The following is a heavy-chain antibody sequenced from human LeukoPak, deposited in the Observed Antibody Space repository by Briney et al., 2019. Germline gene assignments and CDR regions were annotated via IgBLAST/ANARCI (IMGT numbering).Heavy chain of an antibody. CDR3: ARDGTSVMVDFDY. D-gene: IGHD5-18*01. V-gene: IGHV1-2*02. J-gene: IGHJ4*02. CDR1: GYTFTDYY. Sequence: ASVKVSCKASGYTFTDYYLYWVRQAPGQGLEWMGWINPNSGGTNYAQKFQGRVTMTMDTSISTAYMELSRLRSDDTAVYYCARDGTSVMVDFDYWGQGTLVTVSS. CDR2: INPNSGGT.